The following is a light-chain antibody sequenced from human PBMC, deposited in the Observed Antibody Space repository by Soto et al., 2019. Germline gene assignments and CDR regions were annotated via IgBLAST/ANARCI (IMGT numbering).Light chain of an antibody. CDR1: SSNIGAGYD. Sequence: QSVLTQPPSVSGAPGQRVTISCTGSSSNIGAGYDVHWYQQLPGTAPKLLIYGNNNRPSGVPDRFSGSKSGTSASLAVTGLQAEDEADYYCQSYATGLSVLYVFGTGTSHRP. J-gene: IGLJ1*01. V-gene: IGLV1-40*01. CDR2: GNN. CDR3: QSYATGLSVLYV.